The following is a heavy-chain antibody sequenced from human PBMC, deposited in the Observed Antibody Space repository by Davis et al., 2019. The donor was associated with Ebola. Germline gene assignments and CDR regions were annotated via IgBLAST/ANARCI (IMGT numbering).Heavy chain of an antibody. Sequence: PGGSLRLSCAASRFTFSDSWMHWVRQVPGKGLVWVARINSDGSTTHYADSVKGRFTISRDNAKNTLYLQMNSLRAEDTAVYYCARDRRPYYDFWSGYPLWYFDYWGQGTLVTVSS. CDR1: RFTFSDSW. CDR3: ARDRRPYYDFWSGYPLWYFDY. D-gene: IGHD3-3*01. V-gene: IGHV3-74*01. CDR2: INSDGSTT. J-gene: IGHJ4*02.